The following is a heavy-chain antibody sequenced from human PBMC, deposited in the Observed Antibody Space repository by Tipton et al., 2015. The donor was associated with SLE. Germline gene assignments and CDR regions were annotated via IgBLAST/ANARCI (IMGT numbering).Heavy chain of an antibody. CDR2: IYHSGST. CDR3: ATQIKDYGGNSGWYFDL. J-gene: IGHJ2*01. Sequence: TLSLTCAVYGGSFSGYYWSWIRQPPGKGLEWIGYIYHSGSTYYNPSLKSRVIISLDTSKNQFSLKLSSVTAADTAVYYCATQIKDYGGNSGWYFDLWGRGTLVTVSS. V-gene: IGHV4-34*01. D-gene: IGHD4-23*01. CDR1: GGSFSGYY.